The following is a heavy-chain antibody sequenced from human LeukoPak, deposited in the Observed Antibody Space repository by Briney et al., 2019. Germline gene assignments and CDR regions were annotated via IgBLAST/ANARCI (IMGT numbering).Heavy chain of an antibody. D-gene: IGHD2-15*01. J-gene: IGHJ4*02. CDR2: IWYDGSKM. CDR1: GITFRSYG. Sequence: GGSLRLSCAASGITFRSYGMHWVRQAPGKGLEWVAAIWYDGSKMYYADSVKGRFTISRDNSKNTLYLQMNSLRDEDTAVYYCARVGYCSGGSCYGADHWGQGTLVTVSS. CDR3: ARVGYCSGGSCYGADH. V-gene: IGHV3-33*08.